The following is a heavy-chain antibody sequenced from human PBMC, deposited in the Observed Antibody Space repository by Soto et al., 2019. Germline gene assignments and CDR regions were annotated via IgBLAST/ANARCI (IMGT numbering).Heavy chain of an antibody. CDR1: GFTFSSYA. Sequence: EVQLLESGGGLVQPGGSLRLSCAASGFTFSSYAMSWVRQAPGKGLEWVSAISGSGGSTYYADSVKGRFTISSDNSKNTLYLQMNSLRAEDTAVYYCAKDPTDDGDYVSWFDPWGQGTLVTVSS. D-gene: IGHD4-17*01. J-gene: IGHJ5*02. CDR3: AKDPTDDGDYVSWFDP. CDR2: ISGSGGST. V-gene: IGHV3-23*01.